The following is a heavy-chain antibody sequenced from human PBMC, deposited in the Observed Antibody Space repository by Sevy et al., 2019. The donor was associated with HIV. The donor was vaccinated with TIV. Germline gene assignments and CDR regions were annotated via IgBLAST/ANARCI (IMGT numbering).Heavy chain of an antibody. D-gene: IGHD3-22*01. Sequence: GGSLRLSCAASGFTFSSYWMSWVRQAPGKGLEWVANIKQAGSEKYYVDSVKGRITISRDNAKNSLYLQMNSLRAEDTAVYYCARDWGDYYDSSGYTRASDIWGQGTMVTVSS. CDR3: ARDWGDYYDSSGYTRASDI. CDR1: GFTFSSYW. V-gene: IGHV3-7*01. J-gene: IGHJ3*02. CDR2: IKQAGSEK.